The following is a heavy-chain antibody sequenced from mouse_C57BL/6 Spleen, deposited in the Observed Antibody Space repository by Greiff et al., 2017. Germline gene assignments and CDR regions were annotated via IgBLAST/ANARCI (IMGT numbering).Heavy chain of an antibody. CDR2: INPSNGGT. D-gene: IGHD1-1*01. CDR1: GYTFTSYW. J-gene: IGHJ2*01. CDR3: ARGFFITTVVDYFDY. Sequence: QVQLQQPGTELVKPGASVKLSCKASGYTFTSYWMHWVKQRPGQGLEWIGNINPSNGGTNYNEKFKSKATLTVDKSSSTAYMQLSSLTSEDSAVYYCARGFFITTVVDYFDYWGQGTTLTVSS. V-gene: IGHV1-53*01.